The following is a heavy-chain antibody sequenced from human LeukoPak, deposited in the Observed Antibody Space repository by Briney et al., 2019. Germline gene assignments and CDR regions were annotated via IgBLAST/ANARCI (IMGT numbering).Heavy chain of an antibody. CDR1: GGSISSYY. V-gene: IGHV4-59*01. Sequence: SETLSLTCTVSGGSISSYYWSWLRQPPGKGLEWLGYIYYSGSTNYNPSRKSRVTISVDTSKNQFSLKLSSVTAADTAVYYCARSPSYYYDSSGYSSFDYWGQGTLVTVSS. D-gene: IGHD3-22*01. CDR2: IYYSGST. CDR3: ARSPSYYYDSSGYSSFDY. J-gene: IGHJ4*02.